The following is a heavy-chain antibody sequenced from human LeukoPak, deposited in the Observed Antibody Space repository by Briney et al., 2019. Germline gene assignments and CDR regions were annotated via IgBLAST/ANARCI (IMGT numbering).Heavy chain of an antibody. D-gene: IGHD6-19*01. J-gene: IGHJ4*02. CDR3: ASSGWHYYFDY. CDR2: ISSSGSTI. Sequence: GGSLRLSCAASGFTFSDYYMSWIRQAPGKGLEWVSYISSSGSTIYYADSVKGRFTISRDNAKNSLYLQMNSLRAEDTAAYYCASSGWHYYFDYWGQGTLVTVSS. V-gene: IGHV3-11*01. CDR1: GFTFSDYY.